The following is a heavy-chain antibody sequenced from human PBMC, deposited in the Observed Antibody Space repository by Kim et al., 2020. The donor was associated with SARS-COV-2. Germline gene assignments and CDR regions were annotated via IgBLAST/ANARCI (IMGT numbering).Heavy chain of an antibody. V-gene: IGHV3-30*01. Sequence: FTISRDNSKNTLYLQMNSLRAEDTAVYYCARAGRFLEWLGSSSYYYGMDVWGQGTTVTVSS. J-gene: IGHJ6*02. D-gene: IGHD3-3*01. CDR3: ARAGRFLEWLGSSSYYYGMDV.